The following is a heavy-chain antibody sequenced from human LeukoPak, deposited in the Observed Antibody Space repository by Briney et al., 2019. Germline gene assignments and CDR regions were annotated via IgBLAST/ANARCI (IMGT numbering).Heavy chain of an antibody. D-gene: IGHD6-13*01. CDR1: GYTFTGYY. CDR2: INPNSGGT. Sequence: ASVKVSCKASGYTFTGYYMHWVRQAPGQGLEWMGWINPNSGGTNYAQKFQGRVTMTRDTSISTAYMELSRLRSDDTAVYYCARALRGSSSWYASYYYYMDVWGKGTTVTISS. V-gene: IGHV1-2*02. CDR3: ARALRGSSSWYASYYYYMDV. J-gene: IGHJ6*03.